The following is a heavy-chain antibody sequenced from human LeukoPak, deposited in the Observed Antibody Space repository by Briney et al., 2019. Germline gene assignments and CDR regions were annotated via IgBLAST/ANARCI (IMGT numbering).Heavy chain of an antibody. CDR3: ATSASSGSNYFDP. V-gene: IGHV4-61*02. Sequence: SETLSLTCTVSGGSITSGSYYWTWIRQPAGKGLEWVGRIHSSGSTNYNPSLNSRVTVSADTSDNQFSLKLSSVTAADTAIYYCATSASSGSNYFDPWGQGILVTVSS. D-gene: IGHD4/OR15-4a*01. J-gene: IGHJ5*02. CDR2: IHSSGST. CDR1: GGSITSGSYY.